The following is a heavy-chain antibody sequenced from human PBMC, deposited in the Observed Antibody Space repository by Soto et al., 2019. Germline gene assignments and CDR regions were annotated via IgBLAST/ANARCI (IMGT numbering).Heavy chain of an antibody. V-gene: IGHV4-4*02. J-gene: IGHJ4*02. CDR1: GGSISDNW. CDR2: VYHSGTT. D-gene: IGHD2-21*01. Sequence: QVQLQESGPGLVKPSGTLSLTCAVSGGSISDNWWSWVRQPPGKGLEWIGEVYHSGTTCYNPSLKGRVTISLDKSASQISLTLNSVSAADTAVYYCARHVAVAPTRGFDSWGQGTLVTVSS. CDR3: ARHVAVAPTRGFDS.